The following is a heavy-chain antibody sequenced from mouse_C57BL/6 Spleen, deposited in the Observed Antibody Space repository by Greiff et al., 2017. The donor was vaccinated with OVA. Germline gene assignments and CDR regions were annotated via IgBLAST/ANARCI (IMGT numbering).Heavy chain of an antibody. D-gene: IGHD2-3*01. J-gene: IGHJ2*01. V-gene: IGHV1-78*01. CDR2: IYPRDGST. CDR3: ASGIYDGYSGY. CDR1: GYTFTDHT. Sequence: VKLQESDAELVKPGASVKISCKVSGYTFTDHTIHWMKQRPEQGLEWIGYIYPRDGSTKYNEKFKGKATLTADKSSSTAYMQLNSLTSEDSAVYFCASGIYDGYSGYWGQGTTLTVSS.